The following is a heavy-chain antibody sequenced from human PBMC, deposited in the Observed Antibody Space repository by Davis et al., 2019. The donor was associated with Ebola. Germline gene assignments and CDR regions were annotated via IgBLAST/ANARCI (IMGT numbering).Heavy chain of an antibody. CDR1: GFTFDDYA. CDR3: AKDNYGWMGNWFDP. CDR2: ISWNSGSI. Sequence: PGGSLRLSCAASGFTFDDYAMHWVRQAPGKGLEWVSGISWNSGSIGYADSVKGRFTISRDNAKNSLYLQMNSLRAEDTALYYCAKDNYGWMGNWFDPWGQGTLVTVSS. V-gene: IGHV3-9*01. D-gene: IGHD4-17*01. J-gene: IGHJ5*02.